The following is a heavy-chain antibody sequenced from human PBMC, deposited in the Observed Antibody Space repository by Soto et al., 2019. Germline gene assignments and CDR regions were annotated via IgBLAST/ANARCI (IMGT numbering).Heavy chain of an antibody. Sequence: EVQLVQSGGGLVQPGGSLRLSCVGSGFTFTDFYMNWVRQAPGKGREWVANIRPDGSETNYVESVKGRFTTSRDNAKNSLFLQMTSLRADDTAVYYCAGWGGHDYNYWGQGILVTVSS. J-gene: IGHJ4*02. CDR2: IRPDGSET. CDR1: GFTFTDFY. D-gene: IGHD4-4*01. V-gene: IGHV3-7*03. CDR3: AGWGGHDYNY.